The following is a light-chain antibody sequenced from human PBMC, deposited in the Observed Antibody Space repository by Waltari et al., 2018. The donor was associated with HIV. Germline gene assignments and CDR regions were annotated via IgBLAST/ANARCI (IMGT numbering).Light chain of an antibody. CDR2: DAP. J-gene: IGKJ4*01. V-gene: IGKV3-11*01. CDR3: QQRVDWPLT. Sequence: EIVLTQSPATLSLSPGERATLSCRASQSVGSYLGWYQQRPGQAPRLLIYDAPNRATGIPDRFSGSGSGTDFTLTITSLEPEDFAVYYCQQRVDWPLTFGGGTKVEI. CDR1: QSVGSY.